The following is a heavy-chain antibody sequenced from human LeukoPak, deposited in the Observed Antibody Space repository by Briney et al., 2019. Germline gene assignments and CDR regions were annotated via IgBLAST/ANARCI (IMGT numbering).Heavy chain of an antibody. J-gene: IGHJ4*02. Sequence: GGSLRLSCAASGFTFIDYSMNWVRQAPGKGLEWISYVGISSGNTKYADSVKGRFTISGDSAKNSVFLQMNSLRVEDTAVYYCARDHRYAFDNWGQRTLVTVSS. CDR2: VGISSGNT. D-gene: IGHD5-12*01. CDR3: ARDHRYAFDN. CDR1: GFTFIDYS. V-gene: IGHV3-48*04.